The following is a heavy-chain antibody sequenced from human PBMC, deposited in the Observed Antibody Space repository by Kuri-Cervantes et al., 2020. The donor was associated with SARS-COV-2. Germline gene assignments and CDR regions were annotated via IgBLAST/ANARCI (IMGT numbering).Heavy chain of an antibody. Sequence: GESLKISCAASGFTFSSYEMNWVRQAPGKGLEWVGFIRSKAYGGTTEYAASVKGRFTISRDDSKSIAYLQMNSLKTEDTAVYYCTRDLVPITTLNFDYWGQGTLVTVSS. J-gene: IGHJ4*02. CDR2: IRSKAYGGTT. CDR3: TRDLVPITTLNFDY. V-gene: IGHV3-49*04. CDR1: GFTFSSYE. D-gene: IGHD3-3*01.